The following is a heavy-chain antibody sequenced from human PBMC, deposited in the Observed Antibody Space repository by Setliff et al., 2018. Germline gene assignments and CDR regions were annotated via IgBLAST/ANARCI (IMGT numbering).Heavy chain of an antibody. D-gene: IGHD3-22*01. CDR1: GFTFSSYW. J-gene: IGHJ4*02. Sequence: GGSLRLSCAASGFTFSSYWMSWVRQAPGKGLEWVANIRQDGSEKYYVDSVKGRFTISRDNAKNSLYLQMNSLRAEDTAVYYCARDLPDYYDSSGPRLDYWGQGTLVTVSS. CDR2: IRQDGSEK. V-gene: IGHV3-7*01. CDR3: ARDLPDYYDSSGPRLDY.